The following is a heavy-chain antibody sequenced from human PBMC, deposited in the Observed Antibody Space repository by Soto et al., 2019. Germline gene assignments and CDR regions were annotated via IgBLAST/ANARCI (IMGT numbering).Heavy chain of an antibody. CDR3: ARGGSGYTWFNEF. CDR2: TVPVLGTV. V-gene: IGHV1-69*06. Sequence: QVQLVQSGTEMKKPGSSVKVSCKASGGTLTDHGVTWVRQAPGQGREWMGGTVPVLGTVKYAQKFQGRVTITADKSTNIAYMELSSMRSEDTAIYYCARGGSGYTWFNEFWGQGTLVTVSS. J-gene: IGHJ4*02. CDR1: GGTLTDHG. D-gene: IGHD3-22*01.